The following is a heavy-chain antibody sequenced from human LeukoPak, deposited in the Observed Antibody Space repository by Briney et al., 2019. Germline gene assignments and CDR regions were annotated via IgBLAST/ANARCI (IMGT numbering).Heavy chain of an antibody. D-gene: IGHD3-10*01. Sequence: ASVKVSCKASGYTFASYDINWVRQATGQGLEWMGWMNPNSGNTGYAQKFQGRVTMTRNTSISTAYMELSSLRSEDTAVYYCARESRVWFGESPQGIDCWGQGTLVTVSS. J-gene: IGHJ4*02. V-gene: IGHV1-8*01. CDR1: GYTFASYD. CDR3: ARESRVWFGESPQGIDC. CDR2: MNPNSGNT.